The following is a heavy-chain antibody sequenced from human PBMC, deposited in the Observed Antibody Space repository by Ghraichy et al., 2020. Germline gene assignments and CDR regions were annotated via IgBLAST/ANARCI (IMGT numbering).Heavy chain of an antibody. CDR3: ARPDCSADACYSLQH. D-gene: IGHD2-15*01. V-gene: IGHV1-2*02. CDR1: GYTFTDYY. CDR2: INPNSGGT. J-gene: IGHJ1*01. Sequence: ASVKVSCKPSGYTFTDYYMHWVRQAPGQGLEWMGRINPNSGGTNYAQNFQGRVTMTRDTSTSTAYMELSGLTSDDTAVYYCARPDCSADACYSLQHWGQDTLVTVSS.